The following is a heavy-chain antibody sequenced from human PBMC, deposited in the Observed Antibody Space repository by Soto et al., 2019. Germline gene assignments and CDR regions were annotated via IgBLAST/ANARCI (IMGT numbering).Heavy chain of an antibody. D-gene: IGHD4-17*01. CDR2: INPGNGNT. CDR3: AKDLRYGDYVEWFDP. CDR1: GYTFTSYG. J-gene: IGHJ5*02. V-gene: IGHV1-3*01. Sequence: GASVKVSCKASGYTFTSYGMNWVRQAPGRGLEWMGWINPGNGNTKYSQKFQGRVTIARDTSASTAYMELNSLRAEDTAVYYCAKDLRYGDYVEWFDPWGQGTLVTVSS.